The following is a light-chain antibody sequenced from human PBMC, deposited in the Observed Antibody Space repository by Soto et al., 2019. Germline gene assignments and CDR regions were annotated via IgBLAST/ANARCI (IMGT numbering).Light chain of an antibody. Sequence: QSALTQPASVSGSPGQSITISCTGTSSDVGDYNYVSWYQQHPVKAPKLMIYEVSHRLSGVSNRFSGSKSGYTASLTISGLKDEDEADYYCSSYISNSIVVFGGGTKLTVL. CDR2: EVS. CDR3: SSYISNSIVV. V-gene: IGLV2-14*01. CDR1: SSDVGDYNY. J-gene: IGLJ2*01.